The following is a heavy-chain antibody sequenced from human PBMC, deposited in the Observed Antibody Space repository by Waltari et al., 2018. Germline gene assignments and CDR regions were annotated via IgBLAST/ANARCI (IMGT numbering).Heavy chain of an antibody. CDR3: ARLPYNNIYFYYYMDV. D-gene: IGHD3-10*01. CDR2: IYATGST. Sequence: VQLQESGPGLVKPSETLSLTCTVSGGSISTYYWSWIRQPAGKGLEWIGRIYATGSTNYNPSLKSRVTMSVDTSKNQFSLKLSSVTAADTAVYYCARLPYNNIYFYYYMDVWGKGTTVIVSS. V-gene: IGHV4-4*07. CDR1: GGSISTYY. J-gene: IGHJ6*03.